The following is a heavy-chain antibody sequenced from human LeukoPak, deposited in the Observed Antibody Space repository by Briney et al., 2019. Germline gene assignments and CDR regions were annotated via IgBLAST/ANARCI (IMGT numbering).Heavy chain of an antibody. CDR3: ARDLAYDSSGYVVDY. CDR1: GGSISSYY. Sequence: SETLSPTCTVSGGSISSYYWSWIRQPAGKGLEWIGRIYTSGSTNYNPSLKSRVTMSVDTSKNQFSLKLSSVTAADTAVYYCARDLAYDSSGYVVDYWGQGTLVTVSS. D-gene: IGHD3-22*01. CDR2: IYTSGST. V-gene: IGHV4-4*07. J-gene: IGHJ4*02.